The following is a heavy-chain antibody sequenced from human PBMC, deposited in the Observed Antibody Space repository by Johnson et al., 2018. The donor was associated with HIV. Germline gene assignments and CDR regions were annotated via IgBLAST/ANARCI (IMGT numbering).Heavy chain of an antibody. J-gene: IGHJ3*02. D-gene: IGHD3-9*01. Sequence: MLLVESGGGWVQPGGSLRLSCAASGFSFSTSYMTWVRQAPGKGLEWVATINEDGTGKNHVDSVKGRFSISRENTKNSLYLQMDSLRVDDTAVYYCARDPDWSAFEIWGQGTMVTVSS. CDR1: GFSFSTSY. V-gene: IGHV3-7*05. CDR2: INEDGTGK. CDR3: ARDPDWSAFEI.